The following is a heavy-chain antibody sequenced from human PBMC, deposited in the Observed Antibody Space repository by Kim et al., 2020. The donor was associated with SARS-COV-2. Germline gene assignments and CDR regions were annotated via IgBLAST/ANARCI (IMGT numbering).Heavy chain of an antibody. CDR3: ARDRYGSGSYYRRNYYYGMDV. V-gene: IGHV3-30*04. CDR1: GFTFSSYA. J-gene: IGHJ6*02. CDR2: ISYDGSNK. Sequence: GGSLRLSCAASGFTFSSYAMHWVRQAPGKGLEWVAVISYDGSNKYYADSVKGRFTISRDNSKNTLYLQMNSLRAEDTAVYYCARDRYGSGSYYRRNYYYGMDVWGQGTTVTVSS. D-gene: IGHD3-10*01.